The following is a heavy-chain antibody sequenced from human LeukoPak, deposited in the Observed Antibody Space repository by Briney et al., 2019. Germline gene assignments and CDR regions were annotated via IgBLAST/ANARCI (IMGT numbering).Heavy chain of an antibody. D-gene: IGHD3-9*01. V-gene: IGHV4-59*03. CDR2: VFSSGNT. CDR3: ASSNGLDWSREYYVDV. Sequence: SETLSLTCGVSGYSISRGYYWAWIRQPPGKGLEWIAYVFSSGNTNYNPSLKGRVTISVDISKNQFSLKVTSVTAADTAVYYCASSNGLDWSREYYVDVWGKGTSVTVSS. J-gene: IGHJ6*03. CDR1: GYSISRGYY.